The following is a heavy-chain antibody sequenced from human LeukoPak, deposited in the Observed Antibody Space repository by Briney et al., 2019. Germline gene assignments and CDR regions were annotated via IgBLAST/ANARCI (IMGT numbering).Heavy chain of an antibody. D-gene: IGHD3-16*01. J-gene: IGHJ4*02. CDR3: AKRGGMYPAHYFDY. CDR1: GFTFSNYW. V-gene: IGHV3-7*03. Sequence: GGSLRLSCAASGFTFSNYWMSWVRQAPGKGLEWVANIKDDGSEKYYVDSVKGRFTISRDNSKNTLYLQMNSLRAEDTAVYYCAKRGGMYPAHYFDYWGQGTLVTVSS. CDR2: IKDDGSEK.